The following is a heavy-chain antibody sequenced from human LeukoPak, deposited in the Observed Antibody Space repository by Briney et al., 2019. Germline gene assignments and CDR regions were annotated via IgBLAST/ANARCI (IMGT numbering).Heavy chain of an antibody. J-gene: IGHJ4*02. D-gene: IGHD3-22*01. CDR3: ARVRGGYYDSSGYFDY. CDR1: GFIFSNYT. CDR2: ISSTSTTI. V-gene: IGHV3-48*01. Sequence: GGSLRLSCAASGFIFSNYTMIWVRQAPGKGLDWISYISSTSTTIDYADSVKGRFTVSRDNAKNSLYLQMNSLRVEDTAMYYCARVRGGYYDSSGYFDYWGQGTLVTVSS.